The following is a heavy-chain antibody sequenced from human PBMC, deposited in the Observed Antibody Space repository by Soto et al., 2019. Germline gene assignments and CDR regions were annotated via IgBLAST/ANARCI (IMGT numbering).Heavy chain of an antibody. Sequence: PSETLSRTCTVSGGSISISSYYWGWIRQPPGKGLEWIGSIYYSGSTYYNPSLKSRVTISVDTSKNQFSLKLSSVTAADTAVYYCARSVGYGPDYWGQGTLVTVSS. J-gene: IGHJ4*02. CDR3: ARSVGYGPDY. V-gene: IGHV4-39*01. D-gene: IGHD5-18*01. CDR2: IYYSGST. CDR1: GGSISISSYY.